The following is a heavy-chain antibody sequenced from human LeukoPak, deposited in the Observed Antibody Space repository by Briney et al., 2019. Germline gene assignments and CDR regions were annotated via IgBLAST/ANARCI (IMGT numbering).Heavy chain of an antibody. J-gene: IGHJ4*02. CDR1: GGTFSSYT. CDR3: ARPRDGYNPDYFDY. CDR2: IIPILSIA. V-gene: IGHV1-69*02. D-gene: IGHD5-24*01. Sequence: SVKVSCKASGGTFSSYTISWVRQAPGQGLEWMGRIIPILSIANYAQKFQGRVTITADKSTSTAYMELSSLRSEDTAAYYCARPRDGYNPDYFDYWGQGTLVTVSS.